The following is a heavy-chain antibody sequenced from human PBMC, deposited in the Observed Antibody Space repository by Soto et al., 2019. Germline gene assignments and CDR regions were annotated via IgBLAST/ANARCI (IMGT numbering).Heavy chain of an antibody. CDR3: ARANGDYIWGSYRYAAFDI. Sequence: GGSLRLSCAASGFTVSSNYMSWVRQAPGKGLEWVSVIYSGGSTYYADSVKGRFTISRHNSKNTLYLQMNSLRAEDTAVYYCARANGDYIWGSYRYAAFDIWGQGTMVTVSS. V-gene: IGHV3-53*04. CDR2: IYSGGST. CDR1: GFTVSSNY. J-gene: IGHJ3*02. D-gene: IGHD3-16*02.